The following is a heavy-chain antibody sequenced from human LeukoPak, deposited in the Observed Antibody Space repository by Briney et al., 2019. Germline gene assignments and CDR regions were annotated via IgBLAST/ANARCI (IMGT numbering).Heavy chain of an antibody. J-gene: IGHJ5*02. CDR2: IYYSGIT. V-gene: IGHV4-59*01. D-gene: IGHD3-10*01. CDR1: GGSLCGFF. Sequence: PPESLSLTCTVSGGSLCGFFSTSVRHSPGKGLGYGGYIYYSGITDYNPPLKGRVSMSVDTSKNQFFLNLTSVTAADTAIYYCARVGYGSGSWGWFDPWGQGTLVTVSS. CDR3: ARVGYGSGSWGWFDP.